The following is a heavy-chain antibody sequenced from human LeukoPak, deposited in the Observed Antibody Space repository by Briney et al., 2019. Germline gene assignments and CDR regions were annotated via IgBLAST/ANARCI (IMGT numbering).Heavy chain of an antibody. CDR2: ISSSSSYT. CDR1: GFLFSDYS. CDR3: AREGWNYDDAFDI. Sequence: GGSLGLSCGASGFLFSDYSLNWVRQAPGKGLEWVSSISSSSSYTKSADSVKGRFTISRDNAKNTLYLQMNSLRAEDTAVYYCAREGWNYDDAFDIWGQGTMVTFSS. V-gene: IGHV3-21*01. J-gene: IGHJ3*02. D-gene: IGHD1-7*01.